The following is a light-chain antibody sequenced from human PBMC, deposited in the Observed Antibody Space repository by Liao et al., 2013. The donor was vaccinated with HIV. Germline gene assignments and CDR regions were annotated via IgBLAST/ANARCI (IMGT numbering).Light chain of an antibody. CDR3: QAWDSGSYVV. J-gene: IGLJ2*01. CDR1: TLGHKS. Sequence: SYEMTQPPSVSVSPGQTASITCSGATLGHKSPSWYQQKPGQSPVLVIYEDEKRPSGIPERFSGSNSGNTATLTISGTQAIDEADYYCQAWDSGSYVVFGGGTKLTVL. CDR2: EDE. V-gene: IGLV3-1*01.